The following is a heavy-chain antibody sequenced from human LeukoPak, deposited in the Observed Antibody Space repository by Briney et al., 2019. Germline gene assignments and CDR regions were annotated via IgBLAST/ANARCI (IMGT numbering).Heavy chain of an antibody. Sequence: SETLSLTCTASGGSISSYYWSWIRQPAGKGLEWIGRIYTSGSTNYNPSLKSRVTMSVDTSKNQFSLKLSSVTAADTAVYYCARVRNYDFSGYFDYWGQGTLVTVSS. CDR3: ARVRNYDFSGYFDY. CDR2: IYTSGST. J-gene: IGHJ4*02. V-gene: IGHV4-4*07. CDR1: GGSISSYY. D-gene: IGHD3-3*01.